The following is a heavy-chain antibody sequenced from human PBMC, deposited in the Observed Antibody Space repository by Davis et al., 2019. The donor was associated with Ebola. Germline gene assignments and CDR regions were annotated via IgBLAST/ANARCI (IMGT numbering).Heavy chain of an antibody. J-gene: IGHJ4*02. CDR3: ARGRRDASVVEAFDS. Sequence: ASVKVSCKASGYTFTTYDINWVRQATGQGLEWTGWMNPNSGTTGYAQKFQGRVTVSADKSTSTAYMDLSSLRSEDTAVYYCARGRRDASVVEAFDSWGQGTLVTVSS. D-gene: IGHD2-15*01. CDR1: GYTFTTYD. V-gene: IGHV1-8*03. CDR2: MNPNSGTT.